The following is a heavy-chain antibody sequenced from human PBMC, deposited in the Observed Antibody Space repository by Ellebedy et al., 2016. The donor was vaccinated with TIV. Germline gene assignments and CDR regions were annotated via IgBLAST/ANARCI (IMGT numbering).Heavy chain of an antibody. CDR1: GGSIRSSTYY. CDR2: IYYTGTT. D-gene: IGHD6-13*01. CDR3: ALPYSSSWYVGY. V-gene: IGHV4-39*01. Sequence: SETLSLTCSVPGGSIRSSTYYWGWIRQPPGKGLEWIGSIYYTGTTYYNPSLQSRVKIFVDTSRNQFSLKLSSVTAADTAVYYCALPYSSSWYVGYWGQGTLVTVSS. J-gene: IGHJ4*02.